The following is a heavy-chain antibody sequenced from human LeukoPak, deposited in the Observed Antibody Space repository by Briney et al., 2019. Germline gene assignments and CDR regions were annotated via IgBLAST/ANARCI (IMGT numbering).Heavy chain of an antibody. J-gene: IGHJ4*02. CDR1: GFTFSNYA. CDR2: ISYDGSNK. D-gene: IGHD6-19*01. CDR3: AKDLGNGIAVAGSDY. Sequence: GGSLRLSCAASGFTFSNYAIHWVRQAPGKGLEWVAVISYDGSNKYYADSVKGRFTISRDNSKNTLYLQMNSLRAEDTAVYYCAKDLGNGIAVAGSDYWGQGTLVTVSS. V-gene: IGHV3-30-3*01.